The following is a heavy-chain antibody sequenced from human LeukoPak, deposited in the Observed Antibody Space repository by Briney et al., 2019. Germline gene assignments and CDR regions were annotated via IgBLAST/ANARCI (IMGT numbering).Heavy chain of an antibody. D-gene: IGHD6-13*01. J-gene: IGHJ5*02. CDR3: AHTILSSSWFDP. Sequence: ASVKVSCKASGYTFTGYYMHWVRQAPGQGLEWMGWISAYNGNTNYAQKLQGRVTMTTDTSTSTAYMELRSLRSDDTAVYYCAHTILSSSWFDPWGQGTLVTVSS. CDR1: GYTFTGYY. CDR2: ISAYNGNT. V-gene: IGHV1-18*04.